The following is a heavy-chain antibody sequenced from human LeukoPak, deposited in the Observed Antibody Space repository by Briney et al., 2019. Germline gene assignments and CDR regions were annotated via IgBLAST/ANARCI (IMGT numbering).Heavy chain of an antibody. D-gene: IGHD2-8*01. CDR2: IKSKTDGDGGTR. J-gene: IGHJ3*02. Sequence: GGSLRLSCAASGFTFSNAWMNWVRQAPGKGLEWVGHIKSKTDGDGGTRDYAAPVKGRFSISRDDSKNTLYLQMNGLKTEDTGVYYCTKDMVTHDAFDIWGQGTVVTVSS. CDR3: TKDMVTHDAFDI. CDR1: GFTFSNAW. V-gene: IGHV3-15*01.